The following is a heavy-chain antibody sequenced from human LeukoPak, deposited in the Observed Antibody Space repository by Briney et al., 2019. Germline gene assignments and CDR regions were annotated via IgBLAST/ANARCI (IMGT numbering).Heavy chain of an antibody. CDR2: ISAYNGYT. CDR1: GYTFTNYG. V-gene: IGHV1-18*01. J-gene: IGHJ4*02. Sequence: ASVKVSCKASGYTFTNYGISWVRQAPGQGLEWMGWISAYNGYTNYAQNLQGRVTMTTDTSTSTAYMEVKSLRSDDTAVYYCAKDRLLNCRGDCYIFDYWGQGTVVTVSS. D-gene: IGHD2-21*02. CDR3: AKDRLLNCRGDCYIFDY.